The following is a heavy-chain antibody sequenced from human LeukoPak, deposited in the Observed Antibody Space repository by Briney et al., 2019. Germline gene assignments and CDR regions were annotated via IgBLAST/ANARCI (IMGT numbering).Heavy chain of an antibody. CDR2: ISYDGSNK. D-gene: IGHD3-3*01. J-gene: IGHJ6*02. CDR1: GFTFSSYA. CDR3: AREYYDFWSGYHNIYGMDV. Sequence: GRSLRLSCAASGFTFSSYAMHWVRQAPGKGLEWVAVISYDGSNKYYADSVKGRFTISRDNSKNTLYLQMNSLRAEDTAVYYCAREYYDFWSGYHNIYGMDVWGQGTTVTVSS. V-gene: IGHV3-30-3*01.